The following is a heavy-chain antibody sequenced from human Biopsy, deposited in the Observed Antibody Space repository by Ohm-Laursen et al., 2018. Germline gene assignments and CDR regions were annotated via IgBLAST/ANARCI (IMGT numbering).Heavy chain of an antibody. V-gene: IGHV1-46*01. J-gene: IGHJ4*02. D-gene: IGHD3-10*01. Sequence: GASVKVSCKASGYTFTNYYMHWVRQAPGQGLEWMGIINPSGSGATYAQKFQGRVTMTRDTSTSTAYMDLSSLRSEDTAVYYCAADSGSGSHFRFDYWGQGALVSVSS. CDR1: GYTFTNYY. CDR2: INPSGSGA. CDR3: AADSGSGSHFRFDY.